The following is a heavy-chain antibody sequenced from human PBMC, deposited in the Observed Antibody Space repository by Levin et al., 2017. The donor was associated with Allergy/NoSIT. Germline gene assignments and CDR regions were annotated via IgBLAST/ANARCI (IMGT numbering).Heavy chain of an antibody. CDR3: AREGDSTGWFDP. CDR1: GGSISSYY. Sequence: SQTLSLTCTVSGGSISSYYWSWIRQPPGKGLEWIGYIYYSGSTNYNPSLKSRVTISVDTSKNQFSLKLSSVTAADTAVYYCAREGDSTGWFDPWGQGTLVTVSS. CDR2: IYYSGST. D-gene: IGHD6-25*01. V-gene: IGHV4-59*01. J-gene: IGHJ5*02.